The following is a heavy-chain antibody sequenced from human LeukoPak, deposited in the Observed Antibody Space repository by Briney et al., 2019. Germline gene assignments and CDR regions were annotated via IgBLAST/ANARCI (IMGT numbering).Heavy chain of an antibody. V-gene: IGHV1-2*02. J-gene: IGHJ4*02. Sequence: ASVKVSCKASGYTFTSYDINWVRQAPGQGLEWMGWINPNSGGTNYAQKFQGRVTMTRDTSISTAYMELSRLRSDDTAVYYCARVRPPREAAAGIGYWGQGTLVTVSS. CDR3: ARVRPPREAAAGIGY. CDR1: GYTFTSYD. CDR2: INPNSGGT. D-gene: IGHD6-13*01.